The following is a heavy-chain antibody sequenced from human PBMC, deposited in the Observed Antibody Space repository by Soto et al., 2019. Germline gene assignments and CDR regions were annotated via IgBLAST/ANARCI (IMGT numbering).Heavy chain of an antibody. CDR2: IYYSGST. CDR3: ARSHCFNWFDP. Sequence: SETLSLTCTASGGSISSYYWSWIRQPPGKGLEWIGYIYYSGSTNYNPSLKSRVTISVDTSKNQFSLKLSSVTAADTAVYYCARSHCFNWFDPWGQGTLVTVSS. J-gene: IGHJ5*02. V-gene: IGHV4-59*01. CDR1: GGSISSYY. D-gene: IGHD2-15*01.